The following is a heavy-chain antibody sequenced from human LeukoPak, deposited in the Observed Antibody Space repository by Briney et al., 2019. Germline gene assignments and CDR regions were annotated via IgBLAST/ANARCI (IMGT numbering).Heavy chain of an antibody. J-gene: IGHJ4*02. Sequence: GGSLRLSCAASGFTFSSYSMNWVRQAPGKGLEWVSSISSSSSYIYYADSVKGRYTISRDNAKNSLYLQMNSLRAEDTAVYYCARKTVGDFDYWGQGTLVTVSS. CDR2: ISSSSSYI. V-gene: IGHV3-21*01. D-gene: IGHD1-26*01. CDR1: GFTFSSYS. CDR3: ARKTVGDFDY.